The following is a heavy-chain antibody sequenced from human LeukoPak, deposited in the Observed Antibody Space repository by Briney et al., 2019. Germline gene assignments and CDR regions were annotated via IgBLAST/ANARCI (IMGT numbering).Heavy chain of an antibody. CDR1: GFTFSDYY. CDR3: ARDRGAVTDVFDX. V-gene: IGHV3-11*04. Sequence: GGSLRLSCVASGFTFSDYYMSWIRQAPGKGLEWVSYIRSSGTTIHYADSVKGRFTISRDNAKNSLYLQMNSLRAEDTAVYYCARDRGAVTDVFDXWGQGTLVTVSS. CDR2: IRSSGTTI. D-gene: IGHD6-19*01. J-gene: IGHJ4*02.